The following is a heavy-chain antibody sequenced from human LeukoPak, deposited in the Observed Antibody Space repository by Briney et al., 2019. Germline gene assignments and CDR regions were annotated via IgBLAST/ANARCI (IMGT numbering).Heavy chain of an antibody. D-gene: IGHD6-13*01. CDR1: GGSISSYY. J-gene: IGHJ3*02. V-gene: IGHV4-59*01. Sequence: SETLSLTCTVSGGSISSYYWSWIRQPPGKGLEWIGYIYYSGSTSYNPSLKSRVTISVDTSKNQFSLKLSSVTAADTAVYYCALGGSSSWYMAFDIWGQGTMVTVSS. CDR3: ALGGSSSWYMAFDI. CDR2: IYYSGST.